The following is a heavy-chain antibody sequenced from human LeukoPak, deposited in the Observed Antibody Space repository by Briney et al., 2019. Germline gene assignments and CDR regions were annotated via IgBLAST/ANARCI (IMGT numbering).Heavy chain of an antibody. Sequence: SETLSLTCTVSGGSISSSSYYWGWIRQPPGKGLEWIGSIYYSGSTYYNPSLKSRVTISVDTSKNQFSLKLSSVTAADTAVYYCARFYRDFSFGYDILTGYYNYWGQGTLVTVSS. J-gene: IGHJ4*02. CDR1: GGSISSSSYY. V-gene: IGHV4-39*01. CDR2: IYYSGST. CDR3: ARFYRDFSFGYDILTGYYNY. D-gene: IGHD3-9*01.